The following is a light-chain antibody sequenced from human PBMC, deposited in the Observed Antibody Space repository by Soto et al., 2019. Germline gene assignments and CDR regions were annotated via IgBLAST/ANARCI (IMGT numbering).Light chain of an antibody. Sequence: EVALTQALATLSVSPGGGATLSGRASQSISDTLAWYQQKPGQAPRLLIYSASRRATGFPGRFSGSGSGTDFTLTISSLQSEDLAVYYCQQYNNWPWTFGQGTKVDI. CDR2: SAS. J-gene: IGKJ1*01. CDR1: QSISDT. V-gene: IGKV3-15*01. CDR3: QQYNNWPWT.